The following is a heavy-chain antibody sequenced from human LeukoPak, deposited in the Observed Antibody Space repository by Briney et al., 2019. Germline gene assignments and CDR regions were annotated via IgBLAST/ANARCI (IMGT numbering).Heavy chain of an antibody. V-gene: IGHV4-34*01. J-gene: IGHJ4*02. CDR2: INHSGST. Sequence: SETLSLTCAVYGGSFSGYYWSWIRQPPGKGLEWIGEINHSGSTNYNPSLKSRVTISVDTSKNQFSLKLNSVTAADTAMYYCAKSGGYGLIDYWGQGTLVTGSS. D-gene: IGHD1-26*01. CDR3: AKSGGYGLIDY. CDR1: GGSFSGYY.